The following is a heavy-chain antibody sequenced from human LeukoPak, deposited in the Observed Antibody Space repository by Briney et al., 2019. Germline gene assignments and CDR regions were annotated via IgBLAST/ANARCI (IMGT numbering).Heavy chain of an antibody. V-gene: IGHV4-4*02. J-gene: IGHJ4*02. Sequence: SGTLSLTCAVSSGSISSSNWWSWVRQPPGKGLEWIGEIYHSGSTNYNPSLKSRVTISVDKSKNQFSLKLRSVTAADTAVYYCAREGGPYRPLDYSGQGTLVTVAS. CDR1: SGSISSSNW. CDR3: AREGGPYRPLDY. CDR2: IYHSGST.